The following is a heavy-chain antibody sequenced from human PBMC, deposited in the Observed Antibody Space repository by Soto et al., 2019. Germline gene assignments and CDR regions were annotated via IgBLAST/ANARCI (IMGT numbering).Heavy chain of an antibody. CDR2: IYWDDDK. V-gene: IGHV2-5*02. CDR1: GFSLSTSGVG. J-gene: IGHJ6*02. D-gene: IGHD2-21*02. Sequence: QITLKESGPPLVRPTQTLTLTCTFSGFSLSTSGVGVGWIRQPPGKALEWLALIYWDDDKRYSPSLKSRLTITKAHSKHRVVLTMTNMDPVDTATYYCAHSRCGGDCLQSYSSHYYYGMDVWGQGTTVTVSS. CDR3: AHSRCGGDCLQSYSSHYYYGMDV.